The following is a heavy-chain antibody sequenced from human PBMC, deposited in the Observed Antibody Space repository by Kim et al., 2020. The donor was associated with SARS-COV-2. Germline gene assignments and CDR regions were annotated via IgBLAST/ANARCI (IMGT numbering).Heavy chain of an antibody. CDR1: GFTFSSYA. CDR2: ISGSGGST. Sequence: GGSLRLSCAASGFTFSSYAMSWVRQAPGKGLEWVSAISGSGGSTYYADSVKGRFTISRDNSKNTLYLQMNSLRAEDTAVYYCAKGNRGASSSGYYYYYYGMDVWGQGTTVTVSS. J-gene: IGHJ6*02. V-gene: IGHV3-23*01. CDR3: AKGNRGASSSGYYYYYYGMDV. D-gene: IGHD3-22*01.